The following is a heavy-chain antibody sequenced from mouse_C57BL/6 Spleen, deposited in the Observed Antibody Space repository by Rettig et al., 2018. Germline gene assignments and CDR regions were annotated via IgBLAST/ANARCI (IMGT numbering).Heavy chain of an antibody. D-gene: IGHD2-5*01. CDR3: ASRDSNYLFAY. J-gene: IGHJ3*01. V-gene: IGHV2-6*01. CDR2: T. Sequence: TNYNSALKSRLSISKDNSKSQVFLKMNSLQTDDTAMYYCASRDSNYLFAYWGQGTLVTVSA.